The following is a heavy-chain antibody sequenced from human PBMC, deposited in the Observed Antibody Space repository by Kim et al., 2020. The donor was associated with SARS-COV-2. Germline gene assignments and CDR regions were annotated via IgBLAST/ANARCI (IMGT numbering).Heavy chain of an antibody. D-gene: IGHD6-13*01. Sequence: SETLSLTCAVYGGSFSGYYWSWIRQPPGKGLEWIGEINHSGSTNYNPSLKSRVTISVDTSKNQFSLKLSSVTAADTAVYYCASEEAAAGTSLEFDHWGQGTLVTVSS. J-gene: IGHJ5*02. V-gene: IGHV4-34*01. CDR2: INHSGST. CDR3: ASEEAAAGTSLEFDH. CDR1: GGSFSGYY.